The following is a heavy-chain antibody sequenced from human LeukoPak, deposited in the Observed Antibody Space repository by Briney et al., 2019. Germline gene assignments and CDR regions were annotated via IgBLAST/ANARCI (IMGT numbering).Heavy chain of an antibody. D-gene: IGHD1-7*01. CDR3: ARDGSDWNYAYYYYGMDV. Sequence: GGSLRLSCAASGFTFSSYGMRWVRQAPGKGLEWVAVIWYDGSNKYYADSEKGRFTISRDNSKNTLYLQMNSLRAEDTAVYYCARDGSDWNYAYYYYGMDVWGQGTTVTVSS. V-gene: IGHV3-33*01. CDR1: GFTFSSYG. J-gene: IGHJ6*02. CDR2: IWYDGSNK.